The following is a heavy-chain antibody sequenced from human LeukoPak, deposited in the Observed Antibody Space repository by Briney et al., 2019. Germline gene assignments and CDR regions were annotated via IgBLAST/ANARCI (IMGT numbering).Heavy chain of an antibody. Sequence: PGGSLRLSCAASRFTFSNYGVNWVRQAPGKGLEWVSYINSRSSTIYYADSVRGRFTISRDNAKNSLYLQMNSLKAEDTAIYYCAREVGNPQAFDIWGQGTMVTVSS. J-gene: IGHJ3*02. D-gene: IGHD1-26*01. CDR3: AREVGNPQAFDI. CDR1: RFTFSNYG. CDR2: INSRSSTI. V-gene: IGHV3-48*01.